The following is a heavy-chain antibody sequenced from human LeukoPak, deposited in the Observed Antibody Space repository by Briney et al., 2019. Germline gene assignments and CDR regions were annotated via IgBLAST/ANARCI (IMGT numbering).Heavy chain of an antibody. D-gene: IGHD3-3*01. CDR2: ISYNGRQK. V-gene: IGHV3-30-3*01. Sequence: PGGSLRLSCAASGFTFSDYAMHWVRQAPGKGLEWVAVISYNGRQKYYGDSAKGRFTISRDNPKNTLYLQMNSLSDDDTAVYYCARVFLERLTSGYFDSWGQGTLVTVSP. CDR3: ARVFLERLTSGYFDS. CDR1: GFTFSDYA. J-gene: IGHJ4*02.